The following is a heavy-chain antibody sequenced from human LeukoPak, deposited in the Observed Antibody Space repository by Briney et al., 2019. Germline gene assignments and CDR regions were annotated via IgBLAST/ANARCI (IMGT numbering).Heavy chain of an antibody. CDR2: INHSGST. Sequence: SETLSLTCAVYGGSFRNYYWSWIRQLPGKGLEWIGEINHSGSTKYNPSLKSRVTISVDRSKNQFSLRLSSVTAADTAVYYCASRLSPDWYFDVWGRGTLVSVSS. CDR3: ASRLSPDWYFDV. J-gene: IGHJ2*01. V-gene: IGHV4-34*01. CDR1: GGSFRNYY.